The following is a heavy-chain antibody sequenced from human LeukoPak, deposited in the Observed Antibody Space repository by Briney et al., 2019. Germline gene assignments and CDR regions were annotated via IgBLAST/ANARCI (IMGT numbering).Heavy chain of an antibody. J-gene: IGHJ5*02. CDR1: GGSISSGGYY. D-gene: IGHD4-17*01. CDR3: ARGNVYGDYVP. Sequence: SETLSLTCTVSGGSISSGGYYWSWIRQHPGKGLEWIGYIYYSGSTYYNPSLKSRVTISVDTSKNQLSLKLSSVTAADTAVYYCARGNVYGDYVPWGQGTLVTVSS. CDR2: IYYSGST. V-gene: IGHV4-31*03.